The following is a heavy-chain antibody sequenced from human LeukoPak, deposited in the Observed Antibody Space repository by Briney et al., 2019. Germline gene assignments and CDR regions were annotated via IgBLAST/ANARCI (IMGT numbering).Heavy chain of an antibody. D-gene: IGHD6-6*01. CDR1: GGSISSYY. Sequence: SETLSLTCTVSGGSISSYYWSWIRQPAGKGLEWIGRIYTSGSTNYNPSLKSRVTMSVDTSKNQFSLKLSSVTAADTAVYYCARGIAARPDSYYYYYMDVWGKGTTVTVSS. V-gene: IGHV4-4*07. J-gene: IGHJ6*03. CDR2: IYTSGST. CDR3: ARGIAARPDSYYYYYMDV.